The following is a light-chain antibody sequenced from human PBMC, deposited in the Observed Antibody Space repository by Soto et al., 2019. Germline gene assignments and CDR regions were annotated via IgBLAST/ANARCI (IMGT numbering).Light chain of an antibody. CDR1: QTISSW. CDR3: QQYNRYWT. V-gene: IGKV1-5*03. CDR2: KAS. J-gene: IGKJ1*01. Sequence: DIHMTQSPSTLSGYVGDRVTITFRASQTISSWLAWYQQKPGKAPKLLIYKASSLESGVPSRFSGSVSETEFTLTISSLPPDDFATYYCQQYNRYWTFGQGTKVDI.